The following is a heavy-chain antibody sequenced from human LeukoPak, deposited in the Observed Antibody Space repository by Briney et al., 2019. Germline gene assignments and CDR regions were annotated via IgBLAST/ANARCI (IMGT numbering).Heavy chain of an antibody. J-gene: IGHJ6*03. D-gene: IGHD4/OR15-4a*01. CDR2: IKQDGSEK. CDR1: GFTFSSYW. Sequence: QTGGSLRLSCAASGFTFSSYWMSWVRQAPGKGLEWVANIKQDGSEKYYVDSVKGRFTISRDNAKNSLYLQMNSLRAEDTAVYYWGRAREGGEGDYGYYSYYYREVGGKGTRVTVSS. V-gene: IGHV3-7*01. CDR3: GRAREGGEGDYGYYSYYYREV.